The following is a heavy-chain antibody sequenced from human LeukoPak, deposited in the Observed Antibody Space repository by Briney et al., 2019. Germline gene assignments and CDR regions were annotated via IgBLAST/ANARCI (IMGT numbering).Heavy chain of an antibody. J-gene: IGHJ4*02. V-gene: IGHV3-30-3*01. D-gene: IGHD6-6*01. CDR2: ISYDGSNK. Sequence: PGGSLRLSCAASGFTFSSYAMHWVRQAPGKGLEWVAVISYDGSNKYYADSVKGRFTISRDNSKNTLYLQMNSLRAEDTAVYYCASALRRYSSSYDFDYWGQGTLVTVSS. CDR3: ASALRRYSSSYDFDY. CDR1: GFTFSSYA.